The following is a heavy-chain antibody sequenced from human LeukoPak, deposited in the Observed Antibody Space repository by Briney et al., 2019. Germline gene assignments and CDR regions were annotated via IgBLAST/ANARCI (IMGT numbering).Heavy chain of an antibody. Sequence: GGSLRLSCAASGFTFSSYAMHWVRQAPGKGLEWVAVISYDGSNKYYADSVKGRFTISRDNSKNTLHLQMNSLRAEDTAVYYCARDGAFDIWGQGTMVTVSS. CDR2: ISYDGSNK. CDR1: GFTFSSYA. CDR3: ARDGAFDI. V-gene: IGHV3-30-3*01. J-gene: IGHJ3*02.